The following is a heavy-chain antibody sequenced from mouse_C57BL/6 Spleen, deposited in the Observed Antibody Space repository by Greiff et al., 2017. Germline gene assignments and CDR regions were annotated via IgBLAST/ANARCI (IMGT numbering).Heavy chain of an antibody. CDR2: IHPNSGST. CDR3: AREGDYDDYAMDY. V-gene: IGHV1-64*01. D-gene: IGHD2-4*01. J-gene: IGHJ4*01. Sequence: VQLQQPGAELVKPGASVKLSCKASGYTFTSYWMHWVKQRPGQGLEWIGMIHPNSGSTNYNEKFKSKATLTVDKSSSTAYMQLSSLTSEDSAVYYCAREGDYDDYAMDYWGQGTSVTVSS. CDR1: GYTFTSYW.